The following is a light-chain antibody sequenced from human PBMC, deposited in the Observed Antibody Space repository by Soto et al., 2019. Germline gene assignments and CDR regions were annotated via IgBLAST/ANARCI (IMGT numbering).Light chain of an antibody. CDR1: SSDVGAYNQ. J-gene: IGLJ1*01. CDR2: EVS. CDR3: SSYTSTSPYV. Sequence: QSALTQPASVSGSPGQSITISCTGTSSDVGAYNQVSWYQQHPGKAPKLMIYEVSNRPSGVSNRFSGSKSGNTASLTISGLQAEDGADYYCSSYTSTSPYVFGTGTKLTVL. V-gene: IGLV2-14*01.